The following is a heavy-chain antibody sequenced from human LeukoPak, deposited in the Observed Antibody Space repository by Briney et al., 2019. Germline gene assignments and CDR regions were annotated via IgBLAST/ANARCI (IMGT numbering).Heavy chain of an antibody. CDR1: GFTFSSYSMN. D-gene: IGHD3-3*01. J-gene: IGHJ3*02. CDR3: ASDFWSGHDAFDI. CDR2: IYYSGST. Sequence: PGGSLRLSCAASGFTFSSYSMNWVRQAPGKGLEWIGSIYYSGSTYYNPSLKSRVTISVDTSKNQFSLKQSSVTAADTAVYYCASDFWSGHDAFDIWGQGTMVTVSS. V-gene: IGHV4-59*05.